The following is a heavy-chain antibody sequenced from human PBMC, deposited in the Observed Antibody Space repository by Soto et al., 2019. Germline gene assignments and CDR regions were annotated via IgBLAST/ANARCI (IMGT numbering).Heavy chain of an antibody. CDR3: ASFRRAAAGTGYYYGMDV. J-gene: IGHJ6*02. V-gene: IGHV1-18*01. Sequence: XSVKVSCKASGYTFTSYGIIWVRQDPGQGLEWMGWISAYNGNTNYAQKLQGRVTMTTDTSTSTAYMELRSLRSDDTAVYYCASFRRAAAGTGYYYGMDVCGQGTTVTVSS. CDR1: GYTFTSYG. CDR2: ISAYNGNT. D-gene: IGHD6-13*01.